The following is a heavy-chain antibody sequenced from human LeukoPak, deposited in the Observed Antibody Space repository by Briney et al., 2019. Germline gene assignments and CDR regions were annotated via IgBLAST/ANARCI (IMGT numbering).Heavy chain of an antibody. CDR3: ARDGGYCSGGSCYGLES. CDR2: IYYSGST. V-gene: IGHV4-59*01. CDR1: GGSISSYY. J-gene: IGHJ4*02. D-gene: IGHD2-15*01. Sequence: SETLSLTCTVSGGSISSYYWSWIRQPQGKGLEWIGYIYYSGSTNYNPSLKSRVTISVDTSKNQFSLKLSSVTAADTAVYYCARDGGYCSGGSCYGLESWGQGTLVTVSS.